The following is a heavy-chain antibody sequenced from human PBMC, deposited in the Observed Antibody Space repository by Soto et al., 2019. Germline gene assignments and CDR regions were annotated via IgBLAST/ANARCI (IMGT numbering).Heavy chain of an antibody. Sequence: GGSLRLSCAASGFTFSSYGMHWVRQAPGNGLEWVGVISYDGSNKYYADSVKGRFTISRDNSKNTLYLQMNSLRAEDTAVYYCAKGEVYGSGYYYGMDVWGQGTTVTVSS. V-gene: IGHV3-30*18. CDR3: AKGEVYGSGYYYGMDV. CDR1: GFTFSSYG. CDR2: ISYDGSNK. J-gene: IGHJ6*02. D-gene: IGHD3-10*01.